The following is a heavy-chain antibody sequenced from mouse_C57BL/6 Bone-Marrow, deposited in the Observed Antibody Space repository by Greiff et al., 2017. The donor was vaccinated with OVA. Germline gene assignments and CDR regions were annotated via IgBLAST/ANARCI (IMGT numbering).Heavy chain of an antibody. CDR2: IDPSDSYT. CDR3: AGRYSNLWFAY. Sequence: VQLQQPGAELVRPGTSVKLSCKASGYTFTSYWMHWVKQRPGQGLAWIGVIDPSDSYTNYNQKFKGKATLTVDTSSSTAYMQLSSLTSGGSAVYYCAGRYSNLWFAYWGQGTLVTVSA. D-gene: IGHD2-5*01. CDR1: GYTFTSYW. V-gene: IGHV1-59*01. J-gene: IGHJ3*01.